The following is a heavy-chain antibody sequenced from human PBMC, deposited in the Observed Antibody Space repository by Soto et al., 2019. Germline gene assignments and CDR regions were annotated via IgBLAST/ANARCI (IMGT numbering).Heavy chain of an antibody. Sequence: SETLSLTCTVSGGSVNSGSSYWSWIRQSPGKGLEWIGYIYYSGGTNSNPSLKSRVTISLDPSKNQFSLKLSSVTAADTAVYYCARDSSMTYYYGMDVWGQGTTVTVSS. V-gene: IGHV4-61*01. CDR3: ARDSSMTYYYGMDV. J-gene: IGHJ6*02. CDR2: IYYSGGT. CDR1: GGSVNSGSSY.